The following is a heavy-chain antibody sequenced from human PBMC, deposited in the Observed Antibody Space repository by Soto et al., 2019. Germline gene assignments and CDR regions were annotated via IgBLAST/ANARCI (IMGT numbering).Heavy chain of an antibody. CDR2: IYYSGST. CDR1: GGSISSSSYY. J-gene: IGHJ5*02. Sequence: QLQLQESGPGLVKPSETLSLTCTVSGGSISSSSYYWGWIRQPPGKGLEWIGSIYYSGSTYYNPSRKSRVTISVDTSKNQFSLKLSAVTAADTAVYYCARDYGDYPRGNWFDPWGQGTLVTVSS. CDR3: ARDYGDYPRGNWFDP. V-gene: IGHV4-39*01. D-gene: IGHD4-17*01.